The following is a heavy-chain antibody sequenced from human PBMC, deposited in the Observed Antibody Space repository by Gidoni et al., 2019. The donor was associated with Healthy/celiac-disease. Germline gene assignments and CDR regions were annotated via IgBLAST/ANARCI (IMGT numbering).Heavy chain of an antibody. D-gene: IGHD2-2*01. J-gene: IGHJ4*02. CDR2: ISSSRSTI. CDR3: ARDQGIVVVPAATDFDY. V-gene: IGHV3-48*02. Sequence: EVQLVESGGGLVQPGGSLRLSCAASGFTVRSYSMNWVRQAPGKGLEWVSYISSSRSTIYYADSVKGRFTISRDNAKNSLYLQMNSLRDEDTAVYYCARDQGIVVVPAATDFDYWGQGTLVTVSS. CDR1: GFTVRSYS.